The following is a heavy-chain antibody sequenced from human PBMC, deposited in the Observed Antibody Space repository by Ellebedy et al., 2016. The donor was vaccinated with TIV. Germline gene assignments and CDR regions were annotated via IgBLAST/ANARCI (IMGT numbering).Heavy chain of an antibody. D-gene: IGHD3-10*01. Sequence: GGSLRLSCAASGFTFSSFWISWVRQAPGKGLEWVATIKEDGSDKYYLDSVKGRFTISRDNTKNSLYLQMNSPRVEDTAVYSCARGYSSGSYFAWGQGTLVTVSS. V-gene: IGHV3-7*01. J-gene: IGHJ4*02. CDR3: ARGYSSGSYFA. CDR2: IKEDGSDK. CDR1: GFTFSSFW.